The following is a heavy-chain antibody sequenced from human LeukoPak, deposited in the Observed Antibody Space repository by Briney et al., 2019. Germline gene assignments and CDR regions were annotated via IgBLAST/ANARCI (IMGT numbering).Heavy chain of an antibody. J-gene: IGHJ6*02. V-gene: IGHV1-69*13. CDR2: IIPIFGTA. CDR1: GGTFSSYA. CDR3: ARESYCSSTSCYYYGMDV. D-gene: IGHD2-2*01. Sequence: SVTVSCTASGGTFSSYAISWVRQAPGQGLEWMGGIIPIFGTANYAQKFQGRVTITADESTSTAYMELSSLRSEDTAVYYCARESYCSSTSCYYYGMDVWGQGTTVTVSS.